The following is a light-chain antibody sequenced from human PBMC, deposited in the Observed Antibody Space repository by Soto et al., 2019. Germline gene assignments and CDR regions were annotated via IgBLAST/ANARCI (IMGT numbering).Light chain of an antibody. J-gene: IGKJ2*01. V-gene: IGKV3-15*01. CDR3: QQYNNWPPYT. CDR2: GAS. CDR1: QSVSSN. Sequence: EIVMTQSPATLSVSPGERATLSCRASQSVSSNLAWYQQKPGQAPRLLIYGASTRATGIPGRCSGSGSGTEFTLTISSLQSEDFAVYYCQQYNNWPPYTFGQGTKLEIK.